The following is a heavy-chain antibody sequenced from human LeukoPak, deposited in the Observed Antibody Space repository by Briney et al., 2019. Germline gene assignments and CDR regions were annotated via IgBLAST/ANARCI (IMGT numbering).Heavy chain of an antibody. CDR2: INHSGST. J-gene: IGHJ6*03. Sequence: SETLSLTCAVYGGSFSGYYWSWIRRPPGKGLEWIGEINHSGSTNYNPSLKSRVTISVDTSKNQFSLKLSSVTAADTAVYYCAREGGSGSYYNVWSYYYYYMDVWGKGTTVTVSS. CDR1: GGSFSGYY. D-gene: IGHD3-10*01. V-gene: IGHV4-34*01. CDR3: AREGGSGSYYNVWSYYYYYMDV.